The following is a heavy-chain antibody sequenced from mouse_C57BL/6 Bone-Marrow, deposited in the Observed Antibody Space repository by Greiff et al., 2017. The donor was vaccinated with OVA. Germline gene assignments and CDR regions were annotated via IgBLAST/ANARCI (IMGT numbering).Heavy chain of an antibody. CDR1: GYTFTGYW. V-gene: IGHV1-9*01. D-gene: IGHD1-1*01. CDR3: ATPILDYYYGSTDWYFDV. Sequence: VQLQQSGAELMKPGASVKLSCKATGYTFTGYWIEWVKQRPGHGLEWIGEILPGSGSTNYNEKFKGKATFTADTSSNTAYMQLSSLTTEDSAIYYCATPILDYYYGSTDWYFDVWGTGTTVTVSS. CDR2: ILPGSGST. J-gene: IGHJ1*03.